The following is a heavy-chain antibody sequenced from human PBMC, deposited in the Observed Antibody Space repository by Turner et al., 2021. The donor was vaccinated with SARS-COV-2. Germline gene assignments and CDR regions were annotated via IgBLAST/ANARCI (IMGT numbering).Heavy chain of an antibody. Sequence: QPQLQESGPGLVKPSETLSPTCNVSGDSTSSVIYYWAWIRQSPGGALEWIGSIYYSGSVNANPSLKSRMTMSVDISRNQFSLRLTSVTAADAGVYYCASQAGYYDPDGYYPRRFDHWGRGALITVSS. CDR1: GDSTSSVIYY. V-gene: IGHV4-39*01. CDR3: ASQAGYYDPDGYYPRRFDH. J-gene: IGHJ4*02. CDR2: IYYSGSV. D-gene: IGHD3-16*01.